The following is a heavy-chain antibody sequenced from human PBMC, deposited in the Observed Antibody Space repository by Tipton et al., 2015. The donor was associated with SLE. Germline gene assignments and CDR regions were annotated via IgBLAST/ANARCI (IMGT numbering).Heavy chain of an antibody. J-gene: IGHJ5*02. V-gene: IGHV4-59*01. CDR3: ARVYRHAYNYGAARFDL. CDR1: GGSISPYY. D-gene: IGHD5-24*01. Sequence: TLSLTCIVSGGSISPYYWGWIRQAPGKGLEWLGFIYYNGNTAYNPSLASRATISVDMSKNQSSQKLRTVTAADTAVYFCARVYRHAYNYGAARFDLWGQGTLVTVSS. CDR2: IYYNGNT.